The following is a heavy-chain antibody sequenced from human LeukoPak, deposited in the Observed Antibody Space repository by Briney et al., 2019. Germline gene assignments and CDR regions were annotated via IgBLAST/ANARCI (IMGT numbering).Heavy chain of an antibody. J-gene: IGHJ4*02. CDR1: GGSISSYY. V-gene: IGHV4-59*08. CDR2: IYSSGST. D-gene: IGHD5-18*01. CDR3: ARHVGIHLWSLYFDY. Sequence: SETLSFTCIVSGGSISSYYWSWIRQPPGKGLEWIGYIYSSGSTDYNPSLKSRVTISLDTSNHQFSLKLTSVTAADTAVYYCARHVGIHLWSLYFDYWGQGSLVTVSS.